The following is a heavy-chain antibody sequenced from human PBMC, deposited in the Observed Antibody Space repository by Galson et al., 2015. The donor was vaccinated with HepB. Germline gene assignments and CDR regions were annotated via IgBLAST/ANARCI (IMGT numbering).Heavy chain of an antibody. CDR3: ARARGYSGYDFRRMAFDI. CDR2: ISYDGSNK. D-gene: IGHD5-12*01. V-gene: IGHV3-30*04. Sequence: SLRLSCAASGFTFSSYAMHWVRQAPGKGLEWVAVISYDGSNKYYADSVKGRFTISRDNSKNTLYLQMNSLRAEDTAVYYCARARGYSGYDFRRMAFDIWGQGTMVTVSP. J-gene: IGHJ3*02. CDR1: GFTFSSYA.